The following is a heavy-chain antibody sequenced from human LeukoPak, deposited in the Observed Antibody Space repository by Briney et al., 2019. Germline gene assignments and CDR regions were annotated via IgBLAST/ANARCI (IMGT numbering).Heavy chain of an antibody. Sequence: ASVKVSCKASGYTFTSYDINWVRQATGQGLEWMGWMNPNSGNTGYAQKFQGRVTMTRNTSISTAYMELSSLRSEDTAVYYCARGQRGRLRLGELLYYFDYWGQGTLVTVSS. CDR3: ARGQRGRLRLGELLYYFDY. V-gene: IGHV1-8*01. CDR1: GYTFTSYD. J-gene: IGHJ4*02. CDR2: MNPNSGNT. D-gene: IGHD3-16*01.